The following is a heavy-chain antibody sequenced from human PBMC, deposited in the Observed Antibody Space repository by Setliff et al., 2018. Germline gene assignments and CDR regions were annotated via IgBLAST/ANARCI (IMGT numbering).Heavy chain of an antibody. Sequence: SETLSLTCKVAGDSMNSGVYYWAWIRQPPGKGLEWIGRIYYRGDTYYNASLKSRVIISVDTAQNQFSLSLSSVTAADTAVYYCARTGTYRYFDYWGQGTLVTV. CDR1: GDSMNSGVYY. J-gene: IGHJ4*02. D-gene: IGHD1-1*01. CDR2: IYYRGDT. CDR3: ARTGTYRYFDY. V-gene: IGHV4-39*01.